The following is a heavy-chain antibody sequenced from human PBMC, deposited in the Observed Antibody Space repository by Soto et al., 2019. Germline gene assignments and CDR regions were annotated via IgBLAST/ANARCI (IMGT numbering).Heavy chain of an antibody. CDR3: ARHHVRGRTIAGAAEF. V-gene: IGHV4-34*01. CDR2: INHSGNT. CDR1: GGSFSGYY. D-gene: IGHD6-13*01. J-gene: IGHJ4*02. Sequence: SETLSLTCAVYGGSFSGYYWSWIRQPPGKGLEWIGEINHSGNTNYNPSLKSRVTISVDTSKNQLFLNLSSVTAADTAMYYCARHHVRGRTIAGAAEFWGQGXLVTVSS.